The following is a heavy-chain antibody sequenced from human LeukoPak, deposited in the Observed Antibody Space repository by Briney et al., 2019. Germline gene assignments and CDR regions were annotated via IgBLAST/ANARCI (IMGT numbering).Heavy chain of an antibody. J-gene: IGHJ6*03. V-gene: IGHV3-30*02. D-gene: IGHD1-26*01. CDR2: IRYDGSNK. CDR3: AKGMGAPYYYYYYYMDV. Sequence: PGGSLRLSCAASGFTFSSYGMHWVRQAPGKGLEWVAFIRYDGSNKYYADSVKGRFTISRDNSKNTLYLQMNSLRAEDTAVYYCAKGMGAPYYYYYYYMDVWGKGTTVTASS. CDR1: GFTFSSYG.